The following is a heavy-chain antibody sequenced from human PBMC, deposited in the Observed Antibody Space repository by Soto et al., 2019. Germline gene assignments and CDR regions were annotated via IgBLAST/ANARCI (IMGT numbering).Heavy chain of an antibody. V-gene: IGHV4-39*01. D-gene: IGHD2-2*01. CDR1: GGSISSSSYY. J-gene: IGHJ3*02. Sequence: SETLSLTCTVSGGSISSSSYYWGWIRQPPGKGLEWIGSMYYSGTTFFNPSLKSRVTISVDTSKDQLSLKLSSVTASDTAVYYCARIPYSAPYIVVVASSIVLDAFDIWGQGAMVTVSS. CDR2: MYYSGTT. CDR3: ARIPYSAPYIVVVASSIVLDAFDI.